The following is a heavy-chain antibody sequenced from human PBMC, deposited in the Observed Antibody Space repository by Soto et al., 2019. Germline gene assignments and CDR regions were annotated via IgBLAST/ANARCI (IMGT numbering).Heavy chain of an antibody. Sequence: EVQLVESGGGLVQPGGSLRLSCAASGFNFSSYSMNWVRQAPGKGLEWVSYISSSSSFIYYADSVKGRFTISRDNAKNSLYLQMNNLRAEDPAVYYCARPAAVAGTNYWGQGTLVTVSS. J-gene: IGHJ4*02. CDR3: ARPAAVAGTNY. CDR2: ISSSSSFI. D-gene: IGHD6-19*01. CDR1: GFNFSSYS. V-gene: IGHV3-48*01.